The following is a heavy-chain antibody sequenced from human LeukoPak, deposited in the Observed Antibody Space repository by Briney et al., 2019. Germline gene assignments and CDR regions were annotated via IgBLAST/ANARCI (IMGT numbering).Heavy chain of an antibody. CDR3: ARAFHECSYVTFDC. CDR2: ISGNGDDT. D-gene: IGHD3-16*01. V-gene: IGHV3-64*01. Sequence: GGSLRLSCAASEFTLSSYDMHCFRQAPGKGLEYVSAISGNGDDTYYANSVKGRFTVSRDNSKHTLYLQMGSLSADAMAVYYCARAFHECSYVTFDCRGQGTLVTVSS. J-gene: IGHJ4*02. CDR1: EFTLSSYD.